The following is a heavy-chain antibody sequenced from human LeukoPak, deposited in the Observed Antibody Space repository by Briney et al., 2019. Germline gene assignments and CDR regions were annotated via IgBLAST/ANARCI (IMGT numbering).Heavy chain of an antibody. CDR2: INPSGGST. D-gene: IGHD2-2*01. Sequence: ASVKVSCKASGYTFTSYYMHWVRQAPGQGLEWMGIINPSGGSTSYGQKFQGRVTMTRDTSTSTVYMELSSLRSEDTAVYYCARRVVVPAAMYYYYYMDVWGKGTTVTVSS. CDR3: ARRVVVPAAMYYYYYMDV. V-gene: IGHV1-46*01. CDR1: GYTFTSYY. J-gene: IGHJ6*03.